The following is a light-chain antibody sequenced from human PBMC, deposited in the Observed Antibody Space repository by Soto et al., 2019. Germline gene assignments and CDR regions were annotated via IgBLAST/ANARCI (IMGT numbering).Light chain of an antibody. J-gene: IGKJ1*01. CDR3: QQYNSYSPVWT. CDR2: DAS. V-gene: IGKV1-5*01. CDR1: QSISSW. Sequence: DIQMTQSPSTLSASVRDRVTITCRASQSISSWLAWYQQKPGKAPKLLIYDASSLESGVPSRFSGSGSGTEFTLTISSLQPDDFATYYCQQYNSYSPVWTFGQGTKV.